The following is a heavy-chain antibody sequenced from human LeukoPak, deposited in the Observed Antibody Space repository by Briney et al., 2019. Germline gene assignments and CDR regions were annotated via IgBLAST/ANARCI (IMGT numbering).Heavy chain of an antibody. J-gene: IGHJ4*02. Sequence: GGSLRLSCTASGFSFGDYAMSWVRQAPGKGLEWVGRIKSKTDGGTTDYAAPVKGRFTIPRDDSRNTLNLQMNSLETEEAAVYYCTTAIGGVPNWGQGTLVTVSS. CDR1: GFSFGDYA. V-gene: IGHV3-15*01. D-gene: IGHD3-16*01. CDR2: IKSKTDGGTT. CDR3: TTAIGGVPN.